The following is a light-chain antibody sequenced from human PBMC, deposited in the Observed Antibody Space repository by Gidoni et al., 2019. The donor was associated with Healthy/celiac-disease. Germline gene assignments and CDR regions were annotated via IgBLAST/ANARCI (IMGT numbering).Light chain of an antibody. CDR2: GAS. CDR1: QSVSSN. V-gene: IGKV3-15*01. Sequence: EIVITQSPATLSVSPGARATLSCRASQSVSSNLAWYQQKPGQAPRHLIYGASTRATGIPARFSGSGSGTEFTLTISSLQSEDFAVYYCQQYNDWPPLTFGGGTKVEIK. CDR3: QQYNDWPPLT. J-gene: IGKJ4*01.